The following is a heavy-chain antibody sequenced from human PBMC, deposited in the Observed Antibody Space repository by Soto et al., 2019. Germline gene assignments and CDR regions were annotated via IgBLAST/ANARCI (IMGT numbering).Heavy chain of an antibody. CDR3: AEVASTPDYCYGMDV. Sequence: GASVKVSCKASGGTFSSYAISWVRQAPGQGLEWMGGIIPIFGTANYAQKFQGRVTITADESTSTAYMELSSLRSEDTAVYYCAEVASTPDYCYGMDVWGQGTTVTVSS. V-gene: IGHV1-69*13. CDR2: IIPIFGTA. D-gene: IGHD2-15*01. CDR1: GGTFSSYA. J-gene: IGHJ6*02.